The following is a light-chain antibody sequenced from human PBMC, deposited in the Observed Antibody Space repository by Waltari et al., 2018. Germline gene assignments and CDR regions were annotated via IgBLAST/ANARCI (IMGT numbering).Light chain of an antibody. V-gene: IGLV1-44*01. Sequence: QSVLTQPPSASGTPGQRVTISCSGSSSNIGSNTVNWYQQVPGTAPKLLIYRNKQRPSGVPDRFSGSKSGTSASLAISGLQSEDEADYYCATWDDSLNGVVFGGGTKLTVL. J-gene: IGLJ2*01. CDR1: SSNIGSNT. CDR3: ATWDDSLNGVV. CDR2: RNK.